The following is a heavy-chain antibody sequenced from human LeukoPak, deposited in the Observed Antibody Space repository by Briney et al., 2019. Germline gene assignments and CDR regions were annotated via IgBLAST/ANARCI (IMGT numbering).Heavy chain of an antibody. J-gene: IGHJ4*02. D-gene: IGHD2-8*01. CDR1: GFTFSSYA. V-gene: IGHV3-23*01. CDR3: AKGIVLMVYTTLDY. Sequence: GGSLRLSCAASGFTFSSYAMSWVRQAPGKGLEWVSAISGSGGSTYYADSVKGRFTISRDNSKNTLYLQMNSLRAEDTAVYYCAKGIVLMVYTTLDYWGQGTLVTVSS. CDR2: ISGSGGST.